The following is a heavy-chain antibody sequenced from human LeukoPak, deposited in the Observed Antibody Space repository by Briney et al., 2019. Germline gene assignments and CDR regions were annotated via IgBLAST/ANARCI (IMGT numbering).Heavy chain of an antibody. Sequence: GGSLRLSCSASGFTSSSYAMHWVRQAPGKGLEYVSAISSNGGSTYYADSVKGRFTISRDNSKNTLYLQMSSLRAEDTAVYYCVQRYSSSWYRDDAFDIWGQGTMVTVSS. V-gene: IGHV3-64D*06. CDR1: GFTSSSYA. J-gene: IGHJ3*02. CDR2: ISSNGGST. D-gene: IGHD6-13*01. CDR3: VQRYSSSWYRDDAFDI.